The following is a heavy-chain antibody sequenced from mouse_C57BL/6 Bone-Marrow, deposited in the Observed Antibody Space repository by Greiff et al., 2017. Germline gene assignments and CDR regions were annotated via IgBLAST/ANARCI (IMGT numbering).Heavy chain of an antibody. CDR3: ARSPYYGSY. D-gene: IGHD1-1*01. CDR1: GYAFSSYW. J-gene: IGHJ2*01. Sequence: VQLQQSGAELVKPGASVKISCKASGYAFSSYWMNWVKQRPGTGLEWIGKIYPGDGDTNYNGKFKGKATLTVDKSSSTAYMQLSSLTSDDSSVYFCARSPYYGSYGGQGTTLTVSS. CDR2: IYPGDGDT. V-gene: IGHV1-80*01.